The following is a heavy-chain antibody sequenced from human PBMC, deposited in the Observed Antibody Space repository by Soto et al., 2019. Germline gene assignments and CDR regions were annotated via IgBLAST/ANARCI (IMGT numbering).Heavy chain of an antibody. CDR2: INHSGNT. CDR1: GGSFSGYY. J-gene: IGHJ5*02. V-gene: IGHV4-34*01. CDR3: ASGLGWFDP. Sequence: PSETLSLTCAVYGGSFSGYYWSWIRQPPGKGLEWIGEINHSGNTHHNPSLKSRVTISVDTSKNQFSLKLNSVTAADTAVYYCASGLGWFDPWGQGTLVTVSS.